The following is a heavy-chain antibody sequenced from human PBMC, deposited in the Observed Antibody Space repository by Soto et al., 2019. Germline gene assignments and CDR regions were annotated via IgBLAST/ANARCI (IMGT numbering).Heavy chain of an antibody. D-gene: IGHD6-6*01. J-gene: IGHJ4*02. CDR3: ARAARPSTFDY. Sequence: LSLTCSVSGGSISSGGYYWSWIRQHPGKGLEWIGYIYYSGSTYYNPSLKSRVTISVDTSKNQFSLKLSSVTAADTAVYYCARAARPSTFDYWGQGTLVTVSS. V-gene: IGHV4-31*03. CDR1: GGSISSGGYY. CDR2: IYYSGST.